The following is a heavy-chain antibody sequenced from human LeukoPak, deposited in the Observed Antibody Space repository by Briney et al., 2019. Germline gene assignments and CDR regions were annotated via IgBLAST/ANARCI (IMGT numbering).Heavy chain of an antibody. D-gene: IGHD3-3*01. CDR2: ISAYNGNT. CDR1: GYTFTSYG. V-gene: IGHV1-18*01. J-gene: IGHJ4*02. CDR3: ARDWTGFWSARSGHIDY. Sequence: ASVKVSCKASGYTFTSYGISWVRQAPGQGLEWMGWISAYNGNTNYAQKLQGRVTMTTDTSTSTAYMGLRSLRSDDTAVYYCARDWTGFWSARSGHIDYWGQGTLVTVSS.